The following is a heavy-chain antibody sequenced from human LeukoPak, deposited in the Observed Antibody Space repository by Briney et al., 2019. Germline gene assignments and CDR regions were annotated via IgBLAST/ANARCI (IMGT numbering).Heavy chain of an antibody. CDR2: TSGGGGRT. J-gene: IGHJ4*02. Sequence: SGGSLRLSCAASGFSFSSYAMSWVRQAPGKGLEWVSATSGGGGRTYYADSVKGRFTISRDNSKNTLYLQMNSLRAEDTAVYYCAKTPPLDSSSWSHGDYWGQGTLVTVSS. V-gene: IGHV3-23*01. D-gene: IGHD6-13*01. CDR1: GFSFSSYA. CDR3: AKTPPLDSSSWSHGDY.